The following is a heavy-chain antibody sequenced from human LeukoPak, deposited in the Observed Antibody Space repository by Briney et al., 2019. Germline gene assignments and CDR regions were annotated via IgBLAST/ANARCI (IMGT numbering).Heavy chain of an antibody. CDR3: AKDLSGSHTY. J-gene: IGHJ4*02. CDR1: GFTFSSYG. D-gene: IGHD1-26*01. V-gene: IGHV3-30*18. CDR2: ISYDGSNK. Sequence: GGYLRLYCAASGFTFSSYGMHWVRQAPGKGLEWVAVISYDGSNKYYADSVKGRFTISRDNSKNTLYLQMNSLRAEDTAVYYCAKDLSGSHTYWGQGTLVTVSS.